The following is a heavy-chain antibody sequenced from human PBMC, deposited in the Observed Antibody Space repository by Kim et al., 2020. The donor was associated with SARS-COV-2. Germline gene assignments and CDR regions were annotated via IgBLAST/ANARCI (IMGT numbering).Heavy chain of an antibody. Sequence: SETLSLTCTVSGGSISSYYWSWIRQPPGKGLEWIGYIYYSGSTNYNPSLKSRATISVDTSKNQFSLKLSSVTAADTAVYYCARQGWLFDYWGQGTLVTVSS. D-gene: IGHD5-12*01. CDR3: ARQGWLFDY. CDR2: IYYSGST. CDR1: GGSISSYY. J-gene: IGHJ4*02. V-gene: IGHV4-59*08.